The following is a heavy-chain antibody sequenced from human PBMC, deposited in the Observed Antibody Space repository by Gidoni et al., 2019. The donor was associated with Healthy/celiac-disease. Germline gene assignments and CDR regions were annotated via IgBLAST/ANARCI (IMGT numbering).Heavy chain of an antibody. Sequence: EVQLVQSGAEVKQPGESLTISCKGSGYSFTSYWIGWVRQMPGKGLEWMGIIYPGDSDTRYSPSFQGQVTISADKSISTAYLQWSSLKASDTAMYYCARHAVPTTTPTDPWGQGTLVTVSS. D-gene: IGHD4-4*01. CDR3: ARHAVPTTTPTDP. J-gene: IGHJ5*02. V-gene: IGHV5-51*01. CDR1: GYSFTSYW. CDR2: IYPGDSDT.